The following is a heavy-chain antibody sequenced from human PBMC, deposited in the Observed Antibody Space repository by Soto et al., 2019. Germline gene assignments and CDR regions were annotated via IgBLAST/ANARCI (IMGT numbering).Heavy chain of an antibody. J-gene: IGHJ6*02. Sequence: GSSVKVSCKASGYTFTSYASHWVRQAPGQRLEWMGWINAGYGNTKYSQKFQGRVTITADASTSTAYMELSSLRSEDTAVYYCARVWVRGVTSDYYYGIDVWGQGTTVTVSS. CDR1: GYTFTSYA. V-gene: IGHV1-3*01. D-gene: IGHD3-10*01. CDR3: ARVWVRGVTSDYYYGIDV. CDR2: INAGYGNT.